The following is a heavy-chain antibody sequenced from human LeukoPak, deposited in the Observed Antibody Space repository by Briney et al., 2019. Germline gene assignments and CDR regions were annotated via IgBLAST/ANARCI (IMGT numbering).Heavy chain of an antibody. J-gene: IGHJ5*02. D-gene: IGHD3-10*01. Sequence: GGSLRLSCAASGFTFDDYGMSWVRQAPGKGLEWVSVIYSGGSTYYADSVKGRFTISRDNSKNTLYLQMNGLRAEDTAVYYCARDYYGSAGETYNWFDPWGQGTLVTVSS. CDR3: ARDYYGSAGETYNWFDP. CDR2: IYSGGST. V-gene: IGHV3-66*01. CDR1: GFTFDDYG.